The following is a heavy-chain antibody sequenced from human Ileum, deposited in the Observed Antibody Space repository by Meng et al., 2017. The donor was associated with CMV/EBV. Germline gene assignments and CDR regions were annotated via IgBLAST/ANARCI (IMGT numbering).Heavy chain of an antibody. CDR1: GGSISNYY. CDR2: IYYSGST. D-gene: IGHD1-1*01. J-gene: IGHJ5*02. V-gene: IGHV4-59*12. CDR3: ARVGHDNIAVGWLDP. Sequence: SETLSLTCTVSGGSISNYYWSWFRQPPGKGLEWIGYIYYSGSTRYNPSLKSRVAISMDTSKSQFSLKGTSVTAADTAVYYCARVGHDNIAVGWLDPWGQGTLVTVSS.